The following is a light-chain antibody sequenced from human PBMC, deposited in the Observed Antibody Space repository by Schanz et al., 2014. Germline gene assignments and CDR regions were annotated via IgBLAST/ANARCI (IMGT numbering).Light chain of an antibody. CDR2: GAS. J-gene: IGKJ4*01. V-gene: IGKV3-15*01. CDR3: QQYNNWPLT. Sequence: EIVLTQSPGTLSLSPGERATLSCRASQSVSGSYLAWYQQKPGQAPRLLIHGASTRATGIPARFSGSGSGTEFTLTISSLQSEDFAVYYCQQYNNWPLTFGGGTKVEIK. CDR1: QSVSGSY.